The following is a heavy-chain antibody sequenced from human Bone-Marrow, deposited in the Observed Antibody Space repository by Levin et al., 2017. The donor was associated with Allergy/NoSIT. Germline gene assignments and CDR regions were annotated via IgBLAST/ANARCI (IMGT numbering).Heavy chain of an antibody. CDR2: IWNDGSKT. V-gene: IGHV3-30-3*01. CDR3: ARGAIV. CDR1: GFTFRNAV. J-gene: IGHJ3*01. D-gene: IGHD3-16*01. Sequence: GGSLRLSCAASGFTFRNAVLHWVRQAPGQGPEWVAIIWNDGSKTYYADSVKGRFTISRDNSKNTLFLQMDSLRLEDTAMYYCARGAIVWGQGTMVTVSS.